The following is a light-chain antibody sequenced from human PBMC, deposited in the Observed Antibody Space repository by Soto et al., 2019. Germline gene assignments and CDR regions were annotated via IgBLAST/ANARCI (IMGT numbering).Light chain of an antibody. CDR1: SGDFGRYNY. J-gene: IGLJ1*01. V-gene: IGLV2-11*01. CDR3: CSCAGSDTSV. CDR2: DVN. Sequence: QSALTQPRSVSGSPGQSVAISCTAASGDFGRYNYVSWFQQHPGKAPKLMVYDVNKRPSGVPDRFSGSKSGNTASLTISGLQPEDEADHYCCSCAGSDTSVFGTGTKVTVL.